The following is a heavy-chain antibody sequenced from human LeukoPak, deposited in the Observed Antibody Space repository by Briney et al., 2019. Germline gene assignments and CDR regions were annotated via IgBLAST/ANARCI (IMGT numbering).Heavy chain of an antibody. V-gene: IGHV3-11*01. J-gene: IGHJ6*02. CDR3: AREGEGDDTAMVTWGSASGTYGMDV. CDR1: GFTFSDYY. D-gene: IGHD5-18*01. CDR2: ISSSGSTI. Sequence: TGGSLRLSCAASGFTFSDYYMSWIRRAPGKGLEWVSYISSSGSTIYYADSVKGRFTISRDNAKNSLYLQMNSLRAEDTAVYYCAREGEGDDTAMVTWGSASGTYGMDVWGQGTTVTVSS.